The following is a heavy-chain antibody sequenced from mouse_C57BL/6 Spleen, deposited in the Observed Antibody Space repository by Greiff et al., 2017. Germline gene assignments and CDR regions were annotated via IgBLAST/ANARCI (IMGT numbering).Heavy chain of an antibody. CDR1: GYTFTSYW. CDR2: IDPADSET. Sequence: QVQLQQSGAELVRPGSSVKLSCKASGYTFTSYWMHWVKQRPIQGLEWIGNIDPADSETHYNQKFKDKATLTADKSSSTAYMHLSSLTSEDSAYYYGARERSGSSLAWFAYWGQGTLVTVSA. J-gene: IGHJ3*01. CDR3: ARERSGSSLAWFAY. V-gene: IGHV1-52*01. D-gene: IGHD1-1*01.